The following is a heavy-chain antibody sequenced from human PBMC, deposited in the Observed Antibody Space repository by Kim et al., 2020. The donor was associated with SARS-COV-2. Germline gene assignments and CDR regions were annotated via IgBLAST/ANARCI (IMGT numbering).Heavy chain of an antibody. J-gene: IGHJ6*02. D-gene: IGHD3-3*01. V-gene: IGHV3-23*01. CDR1: GFTFSSYA. CDR3: AKHLDFWSGYRYGMDV. Sequence: GGSLRLSCAASGFTFSSYAMSWVRQAPGKGLEWVSAISGSGGSTYYADSVKGRFTISRDNSKNTLYLQMNSLRAEDTAVYYCAKHLDFWSGYRYGMDVWGQGTTVTVSS. CDR2: ISGSGGST.